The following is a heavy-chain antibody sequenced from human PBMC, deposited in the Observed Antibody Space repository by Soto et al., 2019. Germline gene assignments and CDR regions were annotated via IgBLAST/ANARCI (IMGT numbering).Heavy chain of an antibody. Sequence: EVQLLESGGGLVQPGESLRLSCAASGFTFSTFAMSWVRQAPGKGLEWVSSISGSGTNTYFAESVRGQFTISRDNAKSTLVLQMNSLSAKDTAVHYSTRCASVGGSCYFDPSGPGTLVTVSS. CDR3: TRCASVGGSCYFDP. J-gene: IGHJ5*02. CDR2: ISGSGTNT. CDR1: GFTFSTFA. V-gene: IGHV3-23*01. D-gene: IGHD5-12*01.